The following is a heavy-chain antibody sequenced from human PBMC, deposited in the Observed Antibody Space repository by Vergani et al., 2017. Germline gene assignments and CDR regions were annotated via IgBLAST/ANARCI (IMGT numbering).Heavy chain of an antibody. Sequence: EVQLLESGGSLKQPGGSVRLSCAASGFTFSTYAMHWVRQAPGKGLEWVSSISSSSSYIYYADSVKGRFTISRDNAKNSLYLQMNSLRAEDTAVYYCARGGLTVTTLLVDWGQGTLVTVSS. CDR3: ARGGLTVTTLLVD. J-gene: IGHJ4*02. D-gene: IGHD4-17*01. CDR2: ISSSSSYI. V-gene: IGHV3-21*01. CDR1: GFTFSTYA.